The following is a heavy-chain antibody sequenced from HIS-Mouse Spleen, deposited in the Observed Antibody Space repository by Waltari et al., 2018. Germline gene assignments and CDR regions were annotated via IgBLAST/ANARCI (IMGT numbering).Heavy chain of an antibody. CDR2: IESKSNSYAK. CDR3: TGGSWSGYYFDY. J-gene: IGHJ4*02. Sequence: EVQLVESGGGLVQPGGSLKLSCAASGFTFSGSAMHWVRQASGKGRGLLGRIESKSNSYAKAYAGSVKGRFTISRDDSKNTAYLQMNSLKTEDTAVYYCTGGSWSGYYFDYWGQGTLVTVSS. CDR1: GFTFSGSA. D-gene: IGHD3-3*01. V-gene: IGHV3-73*01.